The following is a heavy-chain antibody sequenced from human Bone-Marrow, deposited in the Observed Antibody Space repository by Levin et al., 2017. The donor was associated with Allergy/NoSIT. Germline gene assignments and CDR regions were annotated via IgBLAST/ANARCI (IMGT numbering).Heavy chain of an antibody. CDR3: ARVRLGVLWFGDLSFDY. Sequence: GASVKVSCKASGYTFTSYYMHWLRQAPGQGLEWMGIINPSGGSTAYAQHFQGRVTMTRDTSTSTVYMELSSLRSEDTAVYYCARVRLGVLWFGDLSFDYWGQGTLVTVSS. CDR1: GYTFTSYY. J-gene: IGHJ4*02. V-gene: IGHV1-46*01. D-gene: IGHD3-10*01. CDR2: INPSGGST.